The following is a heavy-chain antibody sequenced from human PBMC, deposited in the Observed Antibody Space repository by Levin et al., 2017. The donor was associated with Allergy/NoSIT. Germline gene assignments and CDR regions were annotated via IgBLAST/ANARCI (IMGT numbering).Heavy chain of an antibody. J-gene: IGHJ4*02. CDR1: GFTFSSYG. CDR2: IWYDGSNK. V-gene: IGHV3-33*01. Sequence: GESLKISCAASGFTFSSYGMHWVRQAPGKGLEWVAVIWYDGSNKYYADSVKGRFTISRDNSKNTLYLQMNSLRAEDTAVYYCARDKRMVRGVIIGYFDYWGQGTLVTVSS. D-gene: IGHD3-10*01. CDR3: ARDKRMVRGVIIGYFDY.